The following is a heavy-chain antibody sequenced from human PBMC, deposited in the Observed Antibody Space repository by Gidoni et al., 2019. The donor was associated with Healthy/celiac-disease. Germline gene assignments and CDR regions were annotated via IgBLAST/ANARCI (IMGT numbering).Heavy chain of an antibody. V-gene: IGHV1-2*02. D-gene: IGHD2-15*01. J-gene: IGHJ6*02. CDR2: INPNSGGT. CDR3: ARGMNVVVVAAPHYGMDV. Sequence: QVQLVQSGAEVKKPGASVKVSCKPSGYTFTGYYMHWVRQAPGQGLEWMGWINPNSGGTNYAQKFQGRVTMTRDTSISTAYMDLSRLRSDDTAVYYCARGMNVVVVAAPHYGMDVWGQGTTVTVSS. CDR1: GYTFTGYY.